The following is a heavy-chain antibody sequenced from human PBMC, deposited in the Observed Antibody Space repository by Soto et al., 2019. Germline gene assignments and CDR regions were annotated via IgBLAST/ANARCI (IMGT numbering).Heavy chain of an antibody. V-gene: IGHV1-18*01. CDR2: ISAYNGNT. J-gene: IGHJ4*02. D-gene: IGHD4-17*01. CDR1: GYTFTNYG. Sequence: ASVKVSCKASGYTFTNYGLSWVRQAPGQGLEWMGWISAYNGNTNYAQKLQGRVTMTTDTSTTTAYMELRSLTSDDTAVYYCARDTYGSYXYWGQGTLVTVSS. CDR3: ARDTYGSYXY.